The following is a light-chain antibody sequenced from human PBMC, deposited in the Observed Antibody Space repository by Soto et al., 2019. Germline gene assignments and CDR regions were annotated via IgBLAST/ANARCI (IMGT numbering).Light chain of an antibody. CDR2: GAS. V-gene: IGKV1D-8*03. J-gene: IGKJ1*01. CDR3: QQCHRYLT. CDR1: QGISSY. Sequence: VIWMTQSPSLLSASTGDRVTISFRMSQGISSYLAWYQQKPGKAPKLLISGASSLQSGVPSRFSGSASGTEFTLTISSLQPDDIATYYCQQCHRYLTFGQGTKVDIK.